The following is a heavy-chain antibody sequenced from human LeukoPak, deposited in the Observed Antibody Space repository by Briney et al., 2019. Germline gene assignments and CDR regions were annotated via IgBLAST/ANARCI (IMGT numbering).Heavy chain of an antibody. V-gene: IGHV3-74*01. CDR1: GFSFSNYW. CDR2: ISGDGSST. Sequence: GGSLRLPCAASGFSFSNYWMHWVRQAPGKGLVWVSRISGDGSSTTYADSVKGRFTISMDNAKDTLCLPMNNLRAEDTAVYYCARGDYGGNSPDNWGQGTLVTVSS. CDR3: ARGDYGGNSPDN. J-gene: IGHJ4*02. D-gene: IGHD4-23*01.